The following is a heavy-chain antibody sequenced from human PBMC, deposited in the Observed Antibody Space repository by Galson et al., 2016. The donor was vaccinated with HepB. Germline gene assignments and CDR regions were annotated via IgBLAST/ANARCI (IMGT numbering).Heavy chain of an antibody. D-gene: IGHD2-15*01. Sequence: SLRLSCAVSGFTINNNYMSWVRQAPGKGLEWVSLIYSGGRTDYADSVKGRFTISRDNSENTLYLQMNSLRAEDTAVYYCAAGNYVVVDWGQGTLVTVSS. CDR3: AAGNYVVVD. V-gene: IGHV3-53*01. CDR1: GFTINNNY. J-gene: IGHJ4*02. CDR2: IYSGGRT.